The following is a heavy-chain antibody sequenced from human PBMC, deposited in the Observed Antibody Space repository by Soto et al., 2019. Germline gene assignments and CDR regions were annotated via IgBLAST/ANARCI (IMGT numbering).Heavy chain of an antibody. V-gene: IGHV4-31*03. D-gene: IGHD5-18*01. CDR3: ARDRLMATAGTARHYFGLDV. Sequence: SETLSLTCTVSGGSIRSGDYYWSWVRQNPRRGLEWIGNIYYSGNTYYNPSLKSRLTISVDTSKNQFSLNLSSVTAADTAVYYCARDRLMATAGTARHYFGLDVWGQGTTVTV. J-gene: IGHJ6*02. CDR1: GGSIRSGDYY. CDR2: IYYSGNT.